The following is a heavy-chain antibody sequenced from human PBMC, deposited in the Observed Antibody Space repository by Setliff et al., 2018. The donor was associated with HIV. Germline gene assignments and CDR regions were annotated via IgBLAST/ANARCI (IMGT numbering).Heavy chain of an antibody. CDR2: IYTSGST. CDR1: GGSISTYY. J-gene: IGHJ3*02. Sequence: PSETLSLTCTVSGGSISTYYWSWIRQPAGKGLEWIGRIYTSGSTNYNPSIKSRVTMSVDTSKNQFSLKLSSVTAADTAVYYCARGTYYYDSSGFRDAFDIWGQGTMVT. V-gene: IGHV4-4*07. CDR3: ARGTYYYDSSGFRDAFDI. D-gene: IGHD3-22*01.